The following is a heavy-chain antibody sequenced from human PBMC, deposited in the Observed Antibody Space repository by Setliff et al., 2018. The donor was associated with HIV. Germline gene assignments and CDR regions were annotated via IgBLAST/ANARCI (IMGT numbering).Heavy chain of an antibody. CDR3: ARHDCGGDCSINWFDP. J-gene: IGHJ5*02. CDR2: IFYTGTT. D-gene: IGHD2-21*02. Sequence: SETLSLTCAVSGYSIRDNFFWGWVRQPPGKGLEWIGSIFYTGTTYYNPSHKSRVTLSLDTSKNQFSSELTSVTAADTAVYYCARHDCGGDCSINWFDPWGQGTLVTVSS. V-gene: IGHV4-38-2*01. CDR1: GYSIRDNFF.